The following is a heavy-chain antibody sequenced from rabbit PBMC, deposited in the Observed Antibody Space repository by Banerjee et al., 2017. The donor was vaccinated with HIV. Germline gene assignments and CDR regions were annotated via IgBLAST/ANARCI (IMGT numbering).Heavy chain of an antibody. J-gene: IGHJ4*01. CDR1: RFTLNNYY. D-gene: IGHD4-1*01. CDR3: ARDLAGVIGWNFGL. CDR2: INTSTGNN. V-gene: IGHV1S40*01. Sequence: QSLEESGGDLVKPGASLTLTCTASRFTLNNYYICWVRQAPGKGLEWIACINTSTGNNVYAIWAKGRFTISKTSSTTVTLQMTSLTAADTATYFCARDLAGVIGWNFGLWGPGTLVTVS.